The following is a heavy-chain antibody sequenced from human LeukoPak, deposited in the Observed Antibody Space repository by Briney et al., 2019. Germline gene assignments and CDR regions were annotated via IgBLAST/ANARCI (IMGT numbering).Heavy chain of an antibody. D-gene: IGHD2-15*01. CDR3: VRHLSAGRPAFDI. CDR1: GGSLNSYY. J-gene: IGHJ3*02. CDR2: FYYSGST. V-gene: IGHV4-59*08. Sequence: SETLSLTCTVSGGSLNSYYWSWIRQPPGKGMEWIAYFYYSGSTNYNPSLKSRLTISVDTSNNKFSLKLTSLTAADTAVYYCVRHLSAGRPAFDIWGQGTMVTVSS.